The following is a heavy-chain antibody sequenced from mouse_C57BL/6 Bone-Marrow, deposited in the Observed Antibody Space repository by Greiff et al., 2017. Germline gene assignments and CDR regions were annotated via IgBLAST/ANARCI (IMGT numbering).Heavy chain of an antibody. Sequence: QVQLQQPGAELVMPGASVKLSCKASGYTFTSYWMHWVKQRPGQGLEWIGEIDPSDSYTNYNQKFKGKSTLTVDKSSSTAYMQLSSLTSEDSAFYYCARRGYDYDRYFDVWGTKTTVSLSS. CDR2: IDPSDSYT. D-gene: IGHD2-4*01. V-gene: IGHV1-69*01. J-gene: IGHJ1*03. CDR3: ARRGYDYDRYFDV. CDR1: GYTFTSYW.